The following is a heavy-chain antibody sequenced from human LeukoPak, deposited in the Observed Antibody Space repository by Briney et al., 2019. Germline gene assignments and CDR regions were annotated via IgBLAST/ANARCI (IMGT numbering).Heavy chain of an antibody. CDR1: GFTFSNYG. J-gene: IGHJ4*02. CDR3: ARASSSSWVTFDY. D-gene: IGHD6-13*01. V-gene: IGHV3-33*01. Sequence: PGGSLRLSCAASGFTFSNYGMHWVRQARGKGLEWVAVIWYDGSNKYYADSVKGRFTISRDNSKNMLYLQVNSLRGEDTAVYYCARASSSSWVTFDYWGQGTLVTVSS. CDR2: IWYDGSNK.